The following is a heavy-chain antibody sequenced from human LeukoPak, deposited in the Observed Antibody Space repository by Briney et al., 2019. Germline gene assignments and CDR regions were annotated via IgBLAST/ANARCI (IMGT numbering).Heavy chain of an antibody. CDR2: IRSKANSYAT. D-gene: IGHD2-15*01. CDR3: TRHSDRYCSGANCYVYYFYGLDV. CDR1: GLTFSGSA. J-gene: IGHJ6*02. Sequence: GGSLRLSCAASGLTFSGSAMHWVRQASGKGLEWVGRIRSKANSYATAYATSVTGRFTISRDDSKNTAYLEMNSLKTEDTAVYYCTRHSDRYCSGANCYVYYFYGLDVWGQGTTVTVSS. V-gene: IGHV3-73*01.